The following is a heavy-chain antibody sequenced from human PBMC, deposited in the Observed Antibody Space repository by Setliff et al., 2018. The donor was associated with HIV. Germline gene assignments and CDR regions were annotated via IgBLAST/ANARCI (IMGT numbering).Heavy chain of an antibody. Sequence: GESLKISCKGSGYSFTNYWIGWVRQMPGKGLEWMGIIYPDDSATRYSPSFQGQVTISADKSINTAYLRWRRLRASDTAMYYCAKHGFERKSPYNWFDSWGQGTLVTVSS. CDR1: GYSFTNYW. J-gene: IGHJ5*01. CDR3: AKHGFERKSPYNWFDS. V-gene: IGHV5-51*01. D-gene: IGHD2-21*01. CDR2: IYPDDSAT.